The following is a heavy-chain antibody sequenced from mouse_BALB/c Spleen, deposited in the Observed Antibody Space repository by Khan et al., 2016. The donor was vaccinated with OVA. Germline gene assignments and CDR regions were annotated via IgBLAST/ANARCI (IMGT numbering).Heavy chain of an antibody. Sequence: QIQLVQSGPELKKPGETVKISCKASGYTFTNYGMNWVKQAPGKGLKWMGWINTYTGYPTYAHDFKGRFVFSLETSASTAYLQISNLTNEDMTKYFCARNAPCWFSDVWGAGTAVTVCS. CDR2: INTYTGYP. J-gene: IGHJ1*01. CDR3: ARNAPCWFSDV. CDR1: GYTFTNYG. V-gene: IGHV9-1*02.